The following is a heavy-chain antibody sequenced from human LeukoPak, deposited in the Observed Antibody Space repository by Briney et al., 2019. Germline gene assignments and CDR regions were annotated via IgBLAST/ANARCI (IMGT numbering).Heavy chain of an antibody. CDR1: GFTFDDYA. Sequence: GGSLRLSCAVSGFTFDDYAMHWVRQAPGKGLEWVSGISWNSGSIGYADSVKGRFTTSRDNAKNSLYLQMNSLRAEDTALYYCVRGYDILSGYYGIDYWGQGTLVTVSS. CDR2: ISWNSGSI. CDR3: VRGYDILSGYYGIDY. J-gene: IGHJ4*02. V-gene: IGHV3-9*01. D-gene: IGHD3-9*01.